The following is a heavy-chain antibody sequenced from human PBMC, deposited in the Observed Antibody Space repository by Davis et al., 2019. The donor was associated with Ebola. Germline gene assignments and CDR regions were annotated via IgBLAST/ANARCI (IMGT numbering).Heavy chain of an antibody. CDR1: GFTFSTYT. CDR2: ISGNSRYI. Sequence: GESLKISCAASGFTFSTYTMNWVRQAHGRGLEWLSSISGNSRYIYYADSVKGRFTISRDNAKNSVYLQMNSLGVEDTAVYYCAAGIIRGFSFYLDYWGQGTLVPVSS. CDR3: AAGIIRGFSFYLDY. J-gene: IGHJ4*02. D-gene: IGHD1-14*01. V-gene: IGHV3-21*06.